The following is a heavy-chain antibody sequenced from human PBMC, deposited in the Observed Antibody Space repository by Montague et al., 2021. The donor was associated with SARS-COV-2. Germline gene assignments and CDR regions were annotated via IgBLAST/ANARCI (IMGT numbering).Heavy chain of an antibody. J-gene: IGHJ4*02. CDR1: GFTFSSYS. CDR2: ISSSSSYI. CDR3: ARDARYGFWSGYYFDY. Sequence: SLRFSCAASGFTFSSYSMNWVRQAPGKGLEWVSSISSSSSYIYYADSVKGRFTISRDNAKNSLYLQMNSLRAEDTAVYYCARDARYGFWSGYYFDYWGQGTLVTVSS. V-gene: IGHV3-21*01. D-gene: IGHD3-3*01.